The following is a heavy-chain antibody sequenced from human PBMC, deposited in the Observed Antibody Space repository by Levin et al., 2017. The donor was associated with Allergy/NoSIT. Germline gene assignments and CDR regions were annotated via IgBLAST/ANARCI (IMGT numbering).Heavy chain of an antibody. CDR2: INGSGST. Sequence: ESLKISCAVYGGSFSDYSWSWIRQPPGKGLEWIGEINGSGSTNYNPSLKSRVTISEDTSKNQFSPNLNSMTAADTAVYYCAREGRAVAGIADWGQGTLVTVSS. V-gene: IGHV4-34*01. D-gene: IGHD6-19*01. J-gene: IGHJ4*02. CDR1: GGSFSDYS. CDR3: AREGRAVAGIAD.